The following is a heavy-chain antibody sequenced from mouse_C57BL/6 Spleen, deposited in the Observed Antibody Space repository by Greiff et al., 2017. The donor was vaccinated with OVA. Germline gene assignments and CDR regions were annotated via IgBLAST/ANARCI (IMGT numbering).Heavy chain of an antibody. CDR3: ARSADYDEGYYAMDY. CDR2: INPGSGGT. J-gene: IGHJ4*01. D-gene: IGHD2-4*01. Sequence: VQLQQSGAELVRPGTSVKVSCKASGYAFTNYLIEWVKQRPGQGLEWIGVINPGSGGTNYNEKFKGKATLTADKSSSTAYMQLSSLTSEDSAVYFCARSADYDEGYYAMDYWGQGTSVTVSS. CDR1: GYAFTNYL. V-gene: IGHV1-54*01.